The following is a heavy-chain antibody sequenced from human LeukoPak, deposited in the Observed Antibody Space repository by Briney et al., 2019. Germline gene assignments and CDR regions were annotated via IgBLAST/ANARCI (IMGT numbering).Heavy chain of an antibody. CDR2: ISSGSSYI. V-gene: IGHV3-21*01. CDR1: GFTFSSYT. J-gene: IGHJ4*02. Sequence: GGSPRLSCAASGFTFSSYTMNWVRQAPGKGLEWVSSISSGSSYIYYADSMKGRFTISRDNAKNSLYLQMNSLRAEDTAVYYCARAGSGDYWGQGTLVTVSS. D-gene: IGHD2-15*01. CDR3: ARAGSGDY.